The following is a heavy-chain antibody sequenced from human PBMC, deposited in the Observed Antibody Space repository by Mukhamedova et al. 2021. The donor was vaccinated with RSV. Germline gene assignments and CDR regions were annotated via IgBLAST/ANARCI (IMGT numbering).Heavy chain of an antibody. CDR2: INPSSGTT. CDR3: ARDHGYSTPGDP. V-gene: IGHV1-46*01. J-gene: IGHJ5*02. Sequence: EYMGIINPSSGTTTYAQKFQGRVTMTRDTSTSTVYMELSSLTSEDTAVYYCARDHGYSTPGDPWGQGTLVTVSS. D-gene: IGHD6-13*01.